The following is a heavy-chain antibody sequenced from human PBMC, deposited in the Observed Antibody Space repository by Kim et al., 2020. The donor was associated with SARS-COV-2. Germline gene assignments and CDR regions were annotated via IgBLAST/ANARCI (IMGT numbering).Heavy chain of an antibody. D-gene: IGHD3-16*01. CDR1: GFTFSSYA. V-gene: IGHV3-23*01. CDR2: ISGSDST. J-gene: IGHJ4*02. CDR3: AKGSGGRAYSPIDY. Sequence: GGSLRLSCAASGFTFSSYAMTWVRQAPGKGLEWVAVISGSDSTYYAGSVKGRFTISRDSSTNILYLQMNSLRAEDTAVYYCAKGSGGRAYSPIDYWGQGT.